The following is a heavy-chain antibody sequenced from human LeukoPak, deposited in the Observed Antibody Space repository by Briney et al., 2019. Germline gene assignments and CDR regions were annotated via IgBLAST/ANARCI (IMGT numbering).Heavy chain of an antibody. CDR2: IYYSGST. J-gene: IGHJ4*02. Sequence: SETLSLTCTVSGGSISSYYWSWIRQPPGKGLEWIGYIYYSGSTNYNPSLKSRVTISVDTSKNQFSLKLRSVTAADTAVYYCARAPRGRIVGAAGPFDYWGQGTLVIVSS. V-gene: IGHV4-59*01. CDR3: ARAPRGRIVGAAGPFDY. CDR1: GGSISSYY. D-gene: IGHD1-26*01.